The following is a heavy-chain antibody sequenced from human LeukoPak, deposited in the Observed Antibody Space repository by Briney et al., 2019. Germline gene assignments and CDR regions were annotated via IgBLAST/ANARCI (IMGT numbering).Heavy chain of an antibody. D-gene: IGHD3-9*01. CDR1: GFTFSSYA. V-gene: IGHV3-23*01. J-gene: IGHJ4*02. CDR3: VKDHGWLLYS. CDR2: ISLDGATT. Sequence: GGSLRLSCAASGFTFSSYAMSWVRQAPGKGLEWDSGISLDGATTYYAGSVEGRFTISRDNSKNTLYLQMNSLRADDTAVYYCVKDHGWLLYSWGQGTLVTVSS.